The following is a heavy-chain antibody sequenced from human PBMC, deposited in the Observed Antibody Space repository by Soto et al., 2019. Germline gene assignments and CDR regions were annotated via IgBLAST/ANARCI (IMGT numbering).Heavy chain of an antibody. Sequence: SVTLSLTCPFSGFSIISGDYYWSWHRQPPGKGLEWIGYIYYSGSTYYNPSLKSRVTISVDTSKNQFSLKLSSVTAADTAVYYCAREGARSRPRFDYWGQGTLVTVSS. CDR1: GFSIISGDYY. CDR3: AREGARSRPRFDY. CDR2: IYYSGST. V-gene: IGHV4-30-4*01. D-gene: IGHD6-6*01. J-gene: IGHJ4*02.